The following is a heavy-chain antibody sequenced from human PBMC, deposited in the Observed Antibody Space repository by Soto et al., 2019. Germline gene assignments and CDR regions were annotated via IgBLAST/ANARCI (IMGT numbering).Heavy chain of an antibody. CDR3: ARERSGYFDY. V-gene: IGHV1-8*01. Sequence: QVQLVQSGAEVKKPGASVKVSCKASGYTFTSYDINWVRQATGQGLEWMGWMNPNSGNTGHAQTFQGRVTMTRNTSISTAYMALSSLRSEDTALYYSARERSGYFDYWGQGTLVTVSS. CDR2: MNPNSGNT. D-gene: IGHD1-26*01. J-gene: IGHJ4*02. CDR1: GYTFTSYD.